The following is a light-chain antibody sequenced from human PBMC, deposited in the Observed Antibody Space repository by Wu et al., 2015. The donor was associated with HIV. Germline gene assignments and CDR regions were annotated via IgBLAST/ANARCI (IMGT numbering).Light chain of an antibody. V-gene: IGKV3-15*01. J-gene: IGKJ1*01. CDR1: QSVSKF. Sequence: EIVMTQSPVTLSVSPGERATLSCRASQSVSKFLAWYQQKPGQSPRLLIYGASTRATGIPDRFSGSGSGTEFTLTISSLNSEDSAVYYCQQYDNWPLTFGQGTKVEI. CDR3: QQYDNWPLT. CDR2: GAS.